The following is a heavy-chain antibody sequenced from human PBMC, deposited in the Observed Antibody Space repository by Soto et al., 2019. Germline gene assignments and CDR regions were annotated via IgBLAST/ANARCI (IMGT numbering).Heavy chain of an antibody. J-gene: IGHJ4*02. Sequence: QVQLVQSGAEVKKPGASVKVSCKASGYTFTSYGISWVRQAPGQGLEWMGWISVYNGNTNYAQKLQGRVTMTTDTSTRTAYMELRSRRSDDTAVYYCASGWFGEFVYYFDYWGQGTLVTVSS. CDR3: ASGWFGEFVYYFDY. CDR2: ISVYNGNT. D-gene: IGHD3-10*01. V-gene: IGHV1-18*01. CDR1: GYTFTSYG.